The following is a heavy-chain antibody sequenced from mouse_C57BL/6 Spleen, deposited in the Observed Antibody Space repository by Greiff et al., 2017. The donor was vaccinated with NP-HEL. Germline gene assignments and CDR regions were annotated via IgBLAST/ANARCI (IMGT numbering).Heavy chain of an antibody. CDR3: ASSFDYYFDY. V-gene: IGHV1-82*01. J-gene: IGHJ2*01. Sequence: QVQLQQSGPELVKPGASVKISCKASGYAFSSSWMNWVKQRPGKGLEWIGRIYPGDGDTNYNGKFKGKATLTADKSSSTAYMQLSSLTSEDSAVYFCASSFDYYFDYWGQGTTLTVSS. CDR1: GYAFSSSW. CDR2: IYPGDGDT.